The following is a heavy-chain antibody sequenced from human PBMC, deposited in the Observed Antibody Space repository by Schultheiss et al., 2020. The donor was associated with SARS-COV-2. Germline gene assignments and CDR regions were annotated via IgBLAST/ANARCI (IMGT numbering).Heavy chain of an antibody. D-gene: IGHD3-10*01. Sequence: SQTLSLTCTVSGGSISSYYWSWIRQPAGKGLEWIGYIYYSGSTYYNPSLKSRVTISVDTSKNQFSLKLSSVTAADTAVYYCAARAMVRGVFFIDYWGQGTLVTVSS. V-gene: IGHV4-59*06. CDR1: GGSISSYY. J-gene: IGHJ4*02. CDR3: AARAMVRGVFFIDY. CDR2: IYYSGST.